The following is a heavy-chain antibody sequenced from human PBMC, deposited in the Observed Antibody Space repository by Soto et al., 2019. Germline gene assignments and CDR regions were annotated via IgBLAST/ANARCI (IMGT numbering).Heavy chain of an antibody. Sequence: ASVKVSCKASGYTFASYARQWVRQAPGQRLEWMGWINAGNGNTKYSQKFQGRVTITRDTSASTAYMELSSLRSEDTAVYYFASKEESGWYLEGSSAFDIWGQGTMLTVSS. CDR2: INAGNGNT. J-gene: IGHJ3*02. CDR1: GYTFASYA. V-gene: IGHV1-3*01. CDR3: ASKEESGWYLEGSSAFDI. D-gene: IGHD6-19*01.